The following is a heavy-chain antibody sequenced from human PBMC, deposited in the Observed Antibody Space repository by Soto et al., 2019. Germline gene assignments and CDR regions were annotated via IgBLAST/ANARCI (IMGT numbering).Heavy chain of an antibody. CDR2: ISYDGSNK. CDR3: ARPLWRDDYNWGYFDL. Sequence: PWGSLRLSCAASGFTFSSYAMHWVRQAPGKGLEWVAGISYDGSNKYYADSVKGRFTISRDNSKNTLYLQMNGLRTEDTAVYYCARPLWRDDYNWGYFDLWGRGTLVTVS. V-gene: IGHV3-30-3*01. CDR1: GFTFSSYA. J-gene: IGHJ2*01. D-gene: IGHD4-4*01.